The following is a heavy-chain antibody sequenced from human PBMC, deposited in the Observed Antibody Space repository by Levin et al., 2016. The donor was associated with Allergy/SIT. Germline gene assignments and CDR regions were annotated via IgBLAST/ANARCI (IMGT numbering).Heavy chain of an antibody. J-gene: IGHJ6*02. D-gene: IGHD3-10*01. V-gene: IGHV1-69*02. CDR2: IIPILGIA. CDR3: ATLTRGGMDV. Sequence: WVRQAPGQGLEWMGRIIPILGIANYAQKFQGRVTITADKSTSTAYMELSSLRSEDTAVYYCATLTRGGMDVWGQGTTVTVSS.